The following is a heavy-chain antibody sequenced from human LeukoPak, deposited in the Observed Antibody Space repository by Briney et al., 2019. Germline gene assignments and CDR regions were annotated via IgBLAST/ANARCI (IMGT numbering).Heavy chain of an antibody. CDR3: ARFGGGSARHFDY. V-gene: IGHV4-39*01. CDR1: GGSISRGSYY. Sequence: SETLSLTCSVSGGSISRGSYYWGWIRQPPRKGLEWIGTIYYSGTTYYNPSLKSRVTISADTSKNQFSLKLSSVTAADTAVYYCARFGGGSARHFDYWGQGTLVTVSS. D-gene: IGHD2-15*01. J-gene: IGHJ4*02. CDR2: IYYSGTT.